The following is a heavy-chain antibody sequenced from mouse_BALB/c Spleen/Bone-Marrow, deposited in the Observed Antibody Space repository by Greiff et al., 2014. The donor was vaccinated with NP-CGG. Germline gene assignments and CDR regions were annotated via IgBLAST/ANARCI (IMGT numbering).Heavy chain of an antibody. V-gene: IGHV1-37*01. CDR1: GYSFTGYS. Sequence: VQLQQSGPELVKPGASVKISCKASGYSFTGYSMNWVKQSHGKSLEWIGRINPYNGDTFYSQKFKGKATLTVDKSSSTAHMELLSLTSEDSAVYYCGSYWFAYWGQGTLVTVSA. CDR3: GSYWFAY. J-gene: IGHJ3*01. CDR2: INPYNGDT.